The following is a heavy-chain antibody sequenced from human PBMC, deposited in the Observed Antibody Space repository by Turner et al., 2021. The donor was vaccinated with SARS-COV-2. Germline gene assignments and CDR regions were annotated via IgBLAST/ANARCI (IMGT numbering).Heavy chain of an antibody. CDR1: GFTFSSYA. CDR3: AKPLLHDYYFYNMDV. V-gene: IGHV3-23*01. Sequence: EAQLLESGGGLLQPGGSLRISCAASGFTFSSYAMCWVRQGPGKGLEWVSGISGSGTSTYYAYSVKGRFTISRDNSKNTLYLQMNSLRAEDTAVYYCAKPLLHDYYFYNMDVWGKGTTVTVSS. CDR2: ISGSGTST. D-gene: IGHD2-15*01. J-gene: IGHJ6*03.